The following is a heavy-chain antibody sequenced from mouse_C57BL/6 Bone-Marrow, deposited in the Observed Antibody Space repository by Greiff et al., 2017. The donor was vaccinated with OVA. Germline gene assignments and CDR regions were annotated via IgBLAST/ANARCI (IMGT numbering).Heavy chain of an antibody. CDR2: ISSGGSYT. D-gene: IGHD1-1*01. CDR3: ASTYLNYYGSSYLYWYFDV. J-gene: IGHJ1*03. CDR1: GFTFSSYG. V-gene: IGHV5-6*02. Sequence: DVMLVESGGDLVKPGGSLKLSCAASGFTFSSYGMSWVRQTPDKRLEWVATISSGGSYTYYPDSVKGRFTISRDNAKNTLYLQMSSLKSEDTAMYYCASTYLNYYGSSYLYWYFDVWGTGTTVTVSS.